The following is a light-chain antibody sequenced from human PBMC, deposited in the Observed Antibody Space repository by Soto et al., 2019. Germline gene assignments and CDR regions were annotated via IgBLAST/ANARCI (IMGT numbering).Light chain of an antibody. CDR3: QHYDSLPIT. CDR1: QSVGNN. J-gene: IGKJ5*01. Sequence: EIVMTQSPATLSVSPGERATLSCRASQSVGNNLAWYQQKPGQAPRLLIHGTSTRAAGIPARFSGSRSGTDFTLTISSLQPEDFAVFYCQHYDSLPITFGQGTRLEIK. V-gene: IGKV3-15*01. CDR2: GTS.